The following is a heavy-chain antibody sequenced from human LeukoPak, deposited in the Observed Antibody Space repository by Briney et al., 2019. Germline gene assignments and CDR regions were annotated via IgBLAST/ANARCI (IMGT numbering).Heavy chain of an antibody. V-gene: IGHV4-59*01. CDR3: ASSRSRMVYAFDY. CDR2: IYYSGST. D-gene: IGHD2-8*01. Sequence: SETLSLTCTVSGGSISSYYWSWIRQPPGKGLEWIGYIYYSGSTNYNPSLKSRVTISVDKSKNQFSLKLSSVTAADTAVYYCASSRSRMVYAFDYWGQGTLVTVSS. J-gene: IGHJ4*02. CDR1: GGSISSYY.